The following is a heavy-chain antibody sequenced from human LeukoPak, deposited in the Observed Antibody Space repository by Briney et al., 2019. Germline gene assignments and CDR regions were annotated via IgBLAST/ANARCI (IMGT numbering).Heavy chain of an antibody. CDR3: ARYCSSTSCYSEGYYYYYYGMDV. J-gene: IGHJ6*02. V-gene: IGHV3-48*03. CDR1: GFTFSSYE. CDR2: ISSSGSTI. D-gene: IGHD2-2*01. Sequence: GGSLRLSCAASGFTFSSYEMNWVRQAPGKGLEWVSYISSSGSTIYYADSVKGRFTISRDNAKNSLYLQMNSLRAEDTAVYYCARYCSSTSCYSEGYYYYYYGMDVWGRGTTVTVSS.